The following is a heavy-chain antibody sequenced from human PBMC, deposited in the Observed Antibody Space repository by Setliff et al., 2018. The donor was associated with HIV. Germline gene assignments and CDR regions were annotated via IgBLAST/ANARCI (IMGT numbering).Heavy chain of an antibody. V-gene: IGHV4-59*08. CDR1: GGPISSDY. D-gene: IGHD2-2*01. CDR3: ARGRNGGLFTLLVVMDY. CDR2: IYYTGNT. Sequence: SETLSLTCTVSGGPISSDYWSWIRQPPGKGLEWIGYIYYTGNTVYNPSLKSRVTMSVDTPKNQFSLKLSSVTAADTALYYCARGRNGGLFTLLVVMDYWGPGTPVTVSS. J-gene: IGHJ4*02.